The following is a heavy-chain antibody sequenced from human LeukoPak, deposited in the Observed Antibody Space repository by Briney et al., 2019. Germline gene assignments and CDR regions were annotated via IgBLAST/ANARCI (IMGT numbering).Heavy chain of an antibody. CDR2: IWHDGTVL. V-gene: IGHV3-33*01. CDR1: GFTLRSYG. D-gene: IGHD3-10*01. J-gene: IGHJ4*02. Sequence: PGGSLRLSCAASGFTLRSYGMHWVRQAPGEGLECVAVIWHDGTVLDYSESVKGRFTVSRDNRKNTLYLQMDSLRVEDTAVYYCARDRGQDDPIDIWGQGTLVTVSS. CDR3: ARDRGQDDPIDI.